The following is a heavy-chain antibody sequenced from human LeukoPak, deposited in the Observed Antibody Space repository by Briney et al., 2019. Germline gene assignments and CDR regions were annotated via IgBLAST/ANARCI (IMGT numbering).Heavy chain of an antibody. CDR2: ISTSSTYI. CDR1: GFTFSNYS. Sequence: GGSLRLSCAASGFTFSNYSMNWVRQAPGKGLECVSSISTSSTYIFYADSVKGRFTISRDNAKNTLYLQMNSLRAEDTAVYYCARSPTRSAFDYWGQGTLVTVSS. D-gene: IGHD2-2*01. J-gene: IGHJ4*02. CDR3: ARSPTRSAFDY. V-gene: IGHV3-21*01.